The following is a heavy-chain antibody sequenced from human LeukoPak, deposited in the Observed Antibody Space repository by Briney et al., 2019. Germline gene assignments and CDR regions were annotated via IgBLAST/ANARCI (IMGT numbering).Heavy chain of an antibody. D-gene: IGHD3-3*01. V-gene: IGHV4-59*01. CDR1: GASISTYY. J-gene: IGHJ4*02. CDR3: AALRPFWSGYYFDH. CDR2: IYSGGST. Sequence: SETLSLTCTVSGASISTYYWTWIRQPPGKGLEWMGYIYSGGSTNYSPSLKSRVTISLDTSKNHFSLKLRSATAADTAVYYCAALRPFWSGYYFDHWGQGTLVTVSS.